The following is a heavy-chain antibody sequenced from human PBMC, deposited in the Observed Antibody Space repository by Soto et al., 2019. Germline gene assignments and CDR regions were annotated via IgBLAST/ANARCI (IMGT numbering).Heavy chain of an antibody. D-gene: IGHD3-16*01. J-gene: IGHJ6*02. CDR1: GYTFTRSG. CDR3: ARMGDVPYYYYGMDV. CDR2: INGYNGNT. V-gene: IGHV1-18*01. Sequence: QVQLVQSGAEVKKPGASVKISCKASGYTFTRSGISWVRQAPGQGLEWMGWINGYNGNTNYTQKIQGRITMTTDTPTSTAYMELRSLRSDDTDVYYCARMGDVPYYYYGMDVWGQGTTVIVSS.